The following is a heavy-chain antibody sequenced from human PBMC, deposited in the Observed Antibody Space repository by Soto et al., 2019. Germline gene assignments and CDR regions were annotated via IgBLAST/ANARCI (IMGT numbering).Heavy chain of an antibody. CDR1: GFTFSSYE. V-gene: IGHV3-48*03. CDR3: ARGGSSWFPNWFDP. Sequence: EVQLVESGGGLVQPGGSLRLSCAASGFTFSSYEMNWVRQAPGKGLEWVSYISSSGSTIYYADSVKGRFTISRDNAKNSLYLQMNSLRAEDTAVYYCARGGSSWFPNWFDPWGQGTLFIVSS. D-gene: IGHD6-13*01. J-gene: IGHJ5*02. CDR2: ISSSGSTI.